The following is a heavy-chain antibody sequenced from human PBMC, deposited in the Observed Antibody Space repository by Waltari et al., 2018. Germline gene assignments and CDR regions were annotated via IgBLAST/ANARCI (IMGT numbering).Heavy chain of an antibody. V-gene: IGHV3-53*01. CDR1: GFTAGSNY. CDR3: AGEGDFEVVFGNDAFDI. Sequence: EVRLVECGGGFCRTGESLRLSCAGSGFTAGSNYKSWFLAAPGMGLEWSTLFKRGGSSSRTDAVNGRFSISLDHAKNMRYLQSNRARAEGKAAYYCAGEGDFEVVFGNDAFDIRGKRTMVTVAS. CDR2: FKRGGSS. D-gene: IGHD2-21*01. J-gene: IGHJ3*02.